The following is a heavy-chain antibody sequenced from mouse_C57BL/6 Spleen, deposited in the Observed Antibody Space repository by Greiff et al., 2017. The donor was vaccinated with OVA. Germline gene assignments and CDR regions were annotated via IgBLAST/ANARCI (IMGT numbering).Heavy chain of an antibody. J-gene: IGHJ1*03. CDR3: ASNYYGSSYDWYFDV. CDR1: GFSLTSYG. CDR2: IWRGGGT. V-gene: IGHV2-2*01. Sequence: VQLQQSGPGLVQPSPSLSITCTASGFSLTSYGVHWVRQSPGQGLEWLGVIWRGGGTAYNAAFISSLSISKDNSKSQVFFKMNSLQADDTAIYYCASNYYGSSYDWYFDVWGTGTTVTVSS. D-gene: IGHD1-1*01.